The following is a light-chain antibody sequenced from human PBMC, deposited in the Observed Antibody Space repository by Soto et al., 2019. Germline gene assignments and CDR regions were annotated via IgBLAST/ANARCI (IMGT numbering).Light chain of an antibody. CDR1: QSVSSK. Sequence: EIAMTQSPATLSVSPGERATLSCRASQSVSSKLAWYQQKPGQPPRLLIYGASTRATGIPARFSGSGSGTEFTLTISSLQSEDFAVYYCQQYNTGPPHTFGQGTKLEIK. CDR3: QQYNTGPPHT. V-gene: IGKV3-15*01. CDR2: GAS. J-gene: IGKJ2*01.